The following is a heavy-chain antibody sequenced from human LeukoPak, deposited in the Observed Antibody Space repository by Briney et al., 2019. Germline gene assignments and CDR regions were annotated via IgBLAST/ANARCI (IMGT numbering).Heavy chain of an antibody. J-gene: IGHJ4*01. CDR1: GFTFSYHW. V-gene: IGHV3-74*01. D-gene: IGHD3-22*01. CDR2: IDGGGSST. Sequence: GGSLRLSCGASGFTFSYHWMHWVRQVPGKGLVWDSRIDGGGSSTSYADSVKGRFSISRDNAKSTLYLQMSSLRAEDTAVYYCARGPGSSGGAYVGDYWGPGTLVTVSS. CDR3: ARGPGSSGGAYVGDY.